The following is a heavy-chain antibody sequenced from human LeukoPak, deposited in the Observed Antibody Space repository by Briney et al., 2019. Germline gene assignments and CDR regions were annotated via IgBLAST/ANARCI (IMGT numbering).Heavy chain of an antibody. CDR2: ISTSGITI. Sequence: GGSLRLSCAASGFTFSSFEMNWVRQAPGTGLEWVSYISTSGITIYYADSVKGRFTISRDNSKNTLYLQINSLRADDTAVYYCARGQRAHVEWYYYMDVWGKGTTVTVSS. CDR3: ARGQRAHVEWYYYMDV. D-gene: IGHD1-26*01. V-gene: IGHV3-48*03. J-gene: IGHJ6*03. CDR1: GFTFSSFE.